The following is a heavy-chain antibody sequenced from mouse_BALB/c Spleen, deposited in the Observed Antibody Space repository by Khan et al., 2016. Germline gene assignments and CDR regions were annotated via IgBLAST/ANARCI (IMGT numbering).Heavy chain of an antibody. Sequence: VQLQQSGPDLVKPGASVKISCKASGYSFTGYYIHWVKQSHGKSLEWIGRVNPDNGGTSYIPKFKGKAVLTEDKSSSTAYMELRSLTFEDSAVYYCGRGGDYGNFDVWGAGTTFTVSS. V-gene: IGHV1-26*01. CDR1: GYSFTGYY. D-gene: IGHD2-13*01. CDR2: VNPDNGGT. J-gene: IGHJ1*01. CDR3: GRGGDYGNFDV.